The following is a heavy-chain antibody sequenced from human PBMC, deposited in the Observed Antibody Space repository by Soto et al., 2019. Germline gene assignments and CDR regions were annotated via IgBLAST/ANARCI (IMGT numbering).Heavy chain of an antibody. CDR2: IYWDDDK. J-gene: IGHJ4*02. CDR3: AHSQVLRKYYYGSGSYYTH. CDR1: GFSLSTSGVG. D-gene: IGHD3-10*01. Sequence: SGPTLVNPTQTLTLTCTFSGFSLSTSGVGVGWIRQPPGKALEWLALIYWDDDKRYSPSLKSRLTITKDTSKNQVVLTMTNMDPVDTATYYCAHSQVLRKYYYGSGSYYTHWGQGTLVTVSS. V-gene: IGHV2-5*02.